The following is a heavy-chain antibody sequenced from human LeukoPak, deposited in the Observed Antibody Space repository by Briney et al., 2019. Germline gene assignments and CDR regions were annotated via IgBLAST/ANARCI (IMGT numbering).Heavy chain of an antibody. CDR2: IHYTGNT. Sequence: SETLSLTCTVSNGSINFVSYYWSWIWQPPGKGLEWLGYIHYTGNTIYNPSLKSRVTISMDTAKNQFSLKVSSVTAADTAVYYCARDGAGMTGTGLDYWGQGILATVSS. CDR1: NGSINFVSYY. D-gene: IGHD3-9*01. J-gene: IGHJ4*02. V-gene: IGHV4-61*01. CDR3: ARDGAGMTGTGLDY.